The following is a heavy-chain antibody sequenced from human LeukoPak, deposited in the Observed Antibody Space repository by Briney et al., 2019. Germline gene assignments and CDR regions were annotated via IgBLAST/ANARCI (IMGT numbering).Heavy chain of an antibody. CDR2: INPNSGGT. CDR1: GYTFTGHY. Sequence: GAAVKVSCTASGYTFTGHYIHWVRQAPGQGIEWMGWINPNSGGTSYAPKYQGTVTMTRDTSIKTAYMELRRLRSDDTAVFYCVRDREVPRFGYSFDVWGQGTMVTVSS. D-gene: IGHD5-12*01. J-gene: IGHJ3*01. V-gene: IGHV1-2*02. CDR3: VRDREVPRFGYSFDV.